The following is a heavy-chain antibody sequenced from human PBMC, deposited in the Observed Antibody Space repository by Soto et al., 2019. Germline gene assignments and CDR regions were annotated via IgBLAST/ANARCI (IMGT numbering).Heavy chain of an antibody. D-gene: IGHD6-6*01. J-gene: IGHJ5*02. CDR1: GFSLSTSGVG. CDR3: ARNEYSSSRPNWFDP. V-gene: IGHV2-5*01. Sequence: PTLVNPTHTLTLTCTFSGFSLSTSGVGVGWIRQPPGKALEWLALIYWNDDKRYSPSLKSRLTITKDTSKNQVVLTMTNMDPVDTATYYCARNEYSSSRPNWFDPWGQGTLVTVSS. CDR2: IYWNDDK.